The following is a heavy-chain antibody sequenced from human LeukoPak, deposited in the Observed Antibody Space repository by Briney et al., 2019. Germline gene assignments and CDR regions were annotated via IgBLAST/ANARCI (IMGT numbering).Heavy chain of an antibody. D-gene: IGHD2-15*01. CDR1: GGSISSGGYY. CDR3: ARSRYCSGGSCYSRRPS. V-gene: IGHV4-39*07. J-gene: IGHJ4*02. Sequence: SETLSLTCTVSGGSISSGGYYWSWIRQPPGQGLEWIGSMYNGGSTFHNPSLKSRVTISVDTPNNQFSMKLNSVTAADTAVYYCARSRYCSGGSCYSRRPSWGQGTLVTVS. CDR2: MYNGGST.